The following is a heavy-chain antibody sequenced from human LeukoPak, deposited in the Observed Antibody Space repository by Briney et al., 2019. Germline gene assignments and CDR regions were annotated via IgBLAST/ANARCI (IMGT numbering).Heavy chain of an antibody. J-gene: IGHJ6*02. D-gene: IGHD4-17*01. Sequence: ASVKVSCKASGYTFTSYDINWVRQATGQGLEWMGWMNPNSGNTGYAQKFQGRVTMTRNTSISTAYMELSSLRSEDTAVYYCWSTVTTSWAYYYYYYGMDVWGQGTTVTVSS. CDR2: MNPNSGNT. CDR3: WSTVTTSWAYYYYYYGMDV. CDR1: GYTFTSYD. V-gene: IGHV1-8*01.